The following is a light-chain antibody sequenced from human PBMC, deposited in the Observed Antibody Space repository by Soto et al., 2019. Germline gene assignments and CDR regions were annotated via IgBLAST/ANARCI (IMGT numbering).Light chain of an antibody. CDR1: QGISNF. CDR2: AAS. J-gene: IGKJ2*01. Sequence: IQMTQWRSSLSSSVVDSVSITCRASQGISNFLAWYQQKPGKVPKLLIYAASTLQSGVPSRFSGSGSATDFTLTISSLQPEDVATYYCQKYNTAPYTFGQGTKVDIK. V-gene: IGKV1-27*01. CDR3: QKYNTAPYT.